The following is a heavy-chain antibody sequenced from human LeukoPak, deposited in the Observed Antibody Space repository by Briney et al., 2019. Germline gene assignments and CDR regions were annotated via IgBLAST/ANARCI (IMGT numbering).Heavy chain of an antibody. Sequence: SVKVSCKASGGTFSSYAISWVRQAPGQGLEWMGGIIPIFGTANYAQKFQGRVTITADESTSAAYMELSSLRSEDAAVYYCARGGSWIQLTYWGQGTLVTVSS. D-gene: IGHD5-18*01. CDR1: GGTFSSYA. CDR3: ARGGSWIQLTY. J-gene: IGHJ4*02. CDR2: IIPIFGTA. V-gene: IGHV1-69*13.